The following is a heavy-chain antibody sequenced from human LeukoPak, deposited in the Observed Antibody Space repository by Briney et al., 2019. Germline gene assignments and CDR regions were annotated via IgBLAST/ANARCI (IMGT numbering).Heavy chain of an antibody. Sequence: GGSLRLSCATSGFTFNDHYLGWVRQAPGKGLEWVSYISSGSTIYYADSVKGRFTISRDNAKNSLYLQMNSLRAEDTAVYYCAKGRDDSSGWYFFYWGQGTLVTVSS. CDR1: GFTFNDHY. J-gene: IGHJ4*02. CDR3: AKGRDDSSGWYFFY. CDR2: ISSGSTI. V-gene: IGHV3-69-1*01. D-gene: IGHD6-19*01.